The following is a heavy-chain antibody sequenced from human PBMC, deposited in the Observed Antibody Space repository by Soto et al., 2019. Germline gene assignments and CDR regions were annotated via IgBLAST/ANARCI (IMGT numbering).Heavy chain of an antibody. Sequence: QVHLVQSGAEVKKPGSSVKVSCQASRGTLGNYALNWVRQAPGQGLEWMGGLVPVFDTPDYSKTFQGRVTITADESTSTTYLELSSLRSDDTAVYYCATSAHCTNGVCNRWEVGHYYYGMDVWGQGTTVTVSS. CDR2: LVPVFDTP. V-gene: IGHV1-69*12. D-gene: IGHD2-8*01. CDR3: ATSAHCTNGVCNRWEVGHYYYGMDV. J-gene: IGHJ6*02. CDR1: RGTLGNYA.